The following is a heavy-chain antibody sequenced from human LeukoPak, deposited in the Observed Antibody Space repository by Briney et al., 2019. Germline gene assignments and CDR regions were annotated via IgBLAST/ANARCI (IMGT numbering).Heavy chain of an antibody. V-gene: IGHV6-1*01. CDR2: TDYRSKWYN. CDR1: GDSVSSNSAA. D-gene: IGHD1-26*01. Sequence: SQTLSRTGASSGDSVSSNSAAWNWIRQSPSRGLEWLGRTDYRSKWYNDYAVSVKSRITINPDTSKNQFSLQLNSVTPEDTAVYYCARDGWELLGSPFDYWGQGTLVTVSS. J-gene: IGHJ4*02. CDR3: ARDGWELLGSPFDY.